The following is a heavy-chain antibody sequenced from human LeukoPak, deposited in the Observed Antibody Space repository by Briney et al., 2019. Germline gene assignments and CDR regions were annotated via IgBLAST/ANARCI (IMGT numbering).Heavy chain of an antibody. V-gene: IGHV3-21*01. CDR3: AREAILDDAFDV. J-gene: IGHJ3*01. CDR2: IGIDTTTI. D-gene: IGHD3-3*02. Sequence: GGSLRLSCAASGFTFTSHTMNWVRQAPGKGLEWVSSIGIDTTTIYYADSVKGRFTISRDNAKNSVFLQMNSLRGEDTAVYYCAREAILDDAFDVWGHGTVVTASS. CDR1: GFTFTSHT.